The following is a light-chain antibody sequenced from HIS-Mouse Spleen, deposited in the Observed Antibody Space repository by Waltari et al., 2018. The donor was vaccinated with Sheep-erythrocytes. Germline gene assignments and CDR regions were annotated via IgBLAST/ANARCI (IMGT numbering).Light chain of an antibody. Sequence: SYELTQPPSVSVSPGQTASITCSGDKLGDKYACWYQQKPGQSPVLVLYQDSKRPSGLPGRFSGSNSGNTATLTISGTQAMDEADYYCQAWDSSTAVFGGGTKLTVL. CDR1: KLGDKY. J-gene: IGLJ2*01. V-gene: IGLV3-1*01. CDR2: QDS. CDR3: QAWDSSTAV.